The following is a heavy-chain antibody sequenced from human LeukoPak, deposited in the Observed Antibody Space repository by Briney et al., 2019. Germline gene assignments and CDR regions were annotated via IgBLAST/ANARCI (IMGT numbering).Heavy chain of an antibody. J-gene: IGHJ5*02. CDR3: ARGGHGYDSSGYYL. D-gene: IGHD3-22*01. CDR1: GITFSRYA. Sequence: GGSLRLSCAASGITFSRYAMHWVRQAPGKGLEWVAAISFDGNNKYYADSVKGRFTISRDNSKNTLYLQMNSLRAEDTAVYYCARGGHGYDSSGYYLWGQGTLVTVSS. CDR2: ISFDGNNK. V-gene: IGHV3-30-3*01.